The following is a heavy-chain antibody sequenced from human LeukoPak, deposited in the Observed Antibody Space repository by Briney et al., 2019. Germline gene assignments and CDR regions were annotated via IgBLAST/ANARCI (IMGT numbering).Heavy chain of an antibody. D-gene: IGHD6-13*01. CDR1: GSSISSGGYY. CDR2: IYYSGST. CDR3: ARDRASSSFDY. Sequence: SQTLSLTCTVSGSSISSGGYYWSWIRQHPGKGLEWIGYIYYSGSTYYNPSLKSRVTISVDTSKNQFSLKLSSVTAADTAVYYCARDRASSSFDYWGQGTLVTVSS. J-gene: IGHJ4*02. V-gene: IGHV4-31*03.